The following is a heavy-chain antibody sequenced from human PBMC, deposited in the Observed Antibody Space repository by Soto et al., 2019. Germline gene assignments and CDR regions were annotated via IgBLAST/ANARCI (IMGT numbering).Heavy chain of an antibody. Sequence: GGSLRLSCAASGFTFSSYAMSWVRQAPGKGLEWVSAISGSGGSTYYADSVKGRFTISGDNSKNTLYLQMNSLRAEDTAVYYCAKDVVGDYYDFWSGYSIRGGYNWFDPWGQGTLVTVSS. CDR1: GFTFSSYA. CDR2: ISGSGGST. D-gene: IGHD3-3*01. V-gene: IGHV3-23*01. J-gene: IGHJ5*02. CDR3: AKDVVGDYYDFWSGYSIRGGYNWFDP.